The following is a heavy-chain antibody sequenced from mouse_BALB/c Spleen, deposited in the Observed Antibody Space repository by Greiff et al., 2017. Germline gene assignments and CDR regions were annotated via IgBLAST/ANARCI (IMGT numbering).Heavy chain of an antibody. J-gene: IGHJ4*01. CDR1: GFSLTSYG. CDR3: ASIYYDSYYYAMDY. V-gene: IGHV2-2*02. Sequence: QVQLQQSGPGLMQPSQSLSITCTVSGFSLTSYGVHWVRQSPGKGLEWLGVIWSGGSTDYNAAFISRLSISKDNSKSQVFFKMNSLQANDTAIYYCASIYYDSYYYAMDYWGQGTSVTVSS. CDR2: IWSGGST. D-gene: IGHD2-4*01.